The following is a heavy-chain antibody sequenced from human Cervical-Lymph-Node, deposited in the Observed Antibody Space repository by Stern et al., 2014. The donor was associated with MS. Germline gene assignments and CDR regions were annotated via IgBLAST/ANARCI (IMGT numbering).Heavy chain of an antibody. CDR1: GGTFSGYG. CDR3: ARVGGYGYLPY. Sequence: VQLVQSGAEVKKPGSSVKVSCKASGGTFSGYGIIWVRQAPGQGLEWMGGIIPSFGTANYAQRFQGRVTITADESTSTAYMELSSLRSEDMAVYYCARVGGYGYLPYWGQGTLVTVSS. CDR2: IIPSFGTA. J-gene: IGHJ4*02. V-gene: IGHV1-69*01. D-gene: IGHD5-18*01.